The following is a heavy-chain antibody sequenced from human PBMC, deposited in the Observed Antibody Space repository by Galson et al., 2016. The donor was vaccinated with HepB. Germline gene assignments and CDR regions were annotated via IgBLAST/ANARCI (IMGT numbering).Heavy chain of an antibody. CDR3: ARDAFYGAGSPFDY. CDR2: ISAYKGTT. V-gene: IGHV1-18*01. CDR1: GHTFTSDG. J-gene: IGHJ4*02. Sequence: CKASGHTFTSDGFSWVRQAPGHGLEWMGWISAYKGTTSYAQKFQGRVTTTTDTFTNTAHMELRSLRSADTAVYYCARDAFYGAGSPFDYWGQGTRVTVSA. D-gene: IGHD3-10*01.